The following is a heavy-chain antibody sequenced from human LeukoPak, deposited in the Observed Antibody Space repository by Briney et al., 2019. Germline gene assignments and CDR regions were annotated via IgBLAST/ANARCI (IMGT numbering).Heavy chain of an antibody. J-gene: IGHJ6*03. D-gene: IGHD2-8*01. CDR3: ARLHAYYYYMGV. CDR1: GFTFRSYE. CDR2: ITSSGSSI. V-gene: IGHV3-48*03. Sequence: GGSLRLSCAASGFTFRSYEMNWVRQAPGKGLEWVAYITSSGSSIYYTDSVKGRFTISRNNAKNSLYLQMNSLRAEDTAVYYCARLHAYYYYMGVWGKGTTVTVSS.